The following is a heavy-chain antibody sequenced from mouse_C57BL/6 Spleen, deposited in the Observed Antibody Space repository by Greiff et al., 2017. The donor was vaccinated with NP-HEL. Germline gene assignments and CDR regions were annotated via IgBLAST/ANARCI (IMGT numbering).Heavy chain of an antibody. CDR2: INPNNGGT. CDR3: SRDDLDYYGMDY. CDR1: GYTFTDYY. J-gene: IGHJ4*01. Sequence: EVQLQQSGPELVKPGASVKISCKASGYTFTDYYMNWVKQSPGKSLEWIGDINPNNGGTSYNQKFKGKATLTVDKSSSTAYMELRSLTSEASAVYYYSRDDLDYYGMDYWGQGTSVTVSS. D-gene: IGHD2-12*01. V-gene: IGHV1-26*01.